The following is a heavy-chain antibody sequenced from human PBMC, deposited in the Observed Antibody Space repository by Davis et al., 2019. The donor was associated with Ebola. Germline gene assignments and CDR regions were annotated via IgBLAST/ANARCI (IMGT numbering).Heavy chain of an antibody. Sequence: MPGGSLRLSCAVYGGSFSGYYWSWIRQPPGKGLEWIGEINHSGSTNYNPSLKSRVTISVDTSKNQFSLEVRSVTAADTAFYYCVRGSDAYKTGYWGQGTLVTVSS. J-gene: IGHJ4*02. D-gene: IGHD5-24*01. V-gene: IGHV4-34*01. CDR2: INHSGST. CDR3: VRGSDAYKTGY. CDR1: GGSFSGYY.